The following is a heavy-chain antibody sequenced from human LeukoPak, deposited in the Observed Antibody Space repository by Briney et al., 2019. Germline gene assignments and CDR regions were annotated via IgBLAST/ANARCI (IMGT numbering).Heavy chain of an antibody. D-gene: IGHD6-13*01. Sequence: ASVKVSCKAPGGTFSINAISWVRQAPGQGLEWMGRIIPILGIANYAQKFQDRVTITADKSTSTAYMELSSLRSEDTAVYYCATSIAAAGTYRRYYFDYWGQGTLVTVSS. CDR2: IIPILGIA. CDR3: ATSIAAAGTYRRYYFDY. V-gene: IGHV1-69*04. CDR1: GGTFSINA. J-gene: IGHJ4*02.